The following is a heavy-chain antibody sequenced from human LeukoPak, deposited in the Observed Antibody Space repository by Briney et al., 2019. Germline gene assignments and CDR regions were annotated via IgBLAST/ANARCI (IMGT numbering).Heavy chain of an antibody. Sequence: GSLRLSCAGSGFTFANYAMSWVRQAPGKGLEWVSYISSSSSTIYYADSVKGRFTISRDNAKNSLYLQMNSLRAEDTAVYYCATFTIFGVAPSSWGQGTLVTVSS. J-gene: IGHJ5*02. CDR2: ISSSSSTI. CDR1: GFTFANYA. V-gene: IGHV3-48*01. D-gene: IGHD3-3*01. CDR3: ATFTIFGVAPSS.